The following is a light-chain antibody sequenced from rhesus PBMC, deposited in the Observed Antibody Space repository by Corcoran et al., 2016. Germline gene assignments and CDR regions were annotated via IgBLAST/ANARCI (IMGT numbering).Light chain of an antibody. J-gene: IGKJ1*01. CDR2: STS. CDR3: LQHNSHPRT. CDR1: QTISTR. Sequence: DIQMTQSPSSLSASVGDRVTITCRATQTISTRLAWFQPKPGKVPKLLIYSTSYLESGVPSRFSGSGSGTECTLSISGLQPEDFATYYCLQHNSHPRTFGQGTKVEVK. V-gene: IGKV1S5*01.